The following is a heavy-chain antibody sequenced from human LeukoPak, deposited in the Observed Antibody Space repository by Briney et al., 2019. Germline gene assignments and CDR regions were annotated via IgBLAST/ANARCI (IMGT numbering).Heavy chain of an antibody. V-gene: IGHV4-34*01. CDR1: GGSFSGYY. Sequence: PSETLSLTCAVYGGSFSGYYWSWIRQPPGKGLEWIGEINHSGSTNYNPSLKSRVTISVDTSENQFSLKLSSVTAADTAVYYCARGDYYGSGSMFDYWGQGTLVTVSS. J-gene: IGHJ4*02. CDR3: ARGDYYGSGSMFDY. D-gene: IGHD3-10*01. CDR2: INHSGST.